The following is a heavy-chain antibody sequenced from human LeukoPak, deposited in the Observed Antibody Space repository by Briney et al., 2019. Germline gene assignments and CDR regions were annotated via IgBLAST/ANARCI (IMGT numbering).Heavy chain of an antibody. CDR3: TTVPLGYCTSSSCYSYFDY. Sequence: GGSLRLSCAASGFTFSNAWMSWVPQTPGKGLECVGRIFSEGNGGTTDYAAPVKGRFTISRDDSKNTLYLQMNSLKTEDTAVYYCTTVPLGYCTSSSCYSYFDYWGQGTLVTVSS. J-gene: IGHJ4*02. CDR2: IFSEGNGGTT. V-gene: IGHV3-15*01. D-gene: IGHD2-2*01. CDR1: GFTFSNAW.